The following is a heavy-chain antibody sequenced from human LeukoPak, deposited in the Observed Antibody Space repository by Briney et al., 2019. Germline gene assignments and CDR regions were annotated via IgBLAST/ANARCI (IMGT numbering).Heavy chain of an antibody. V-gene: IGHV3-23*01. CDR3: AKDKGYYYDSSGYSPFDY. CDR1: GFTFSSYA. D-gene: IGHD3-22*01. Sequence: GGSLRLSCAASGFTFSSYAMSWVRQARGKGLEWVSAISGSGGSTYYADSVKGRFTISRDNSKNTLYLQMNSLRAEDTAVYYCAKDKGYYYDSSGYSPFDYWGQGTLVTVSS. CDR2: ISGSGGST. J-gene: IGHJ4*02.